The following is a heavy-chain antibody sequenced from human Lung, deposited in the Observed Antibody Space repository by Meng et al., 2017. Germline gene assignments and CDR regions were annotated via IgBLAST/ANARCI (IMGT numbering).Heavy chain of an antibody. CDR1: GFTFSNAY. J-gene: IGHJ4*02. Sequence: EVQWVESGGGLVKPGGSLRLSCEGSGFTFSNAYMTWVRQVPEKRLEWVGRIKSKPDGETIDYAAPVKGRFTISRDDSRNSVYLQMNSLKTEDTAVYYCSGHIDYWGQGTLVTVSS. CDR3: SGHIDY. CDR2: IKSKPDGETI. V-gene: IGHV3-15*01. D-gene: IGHD2-15*01.